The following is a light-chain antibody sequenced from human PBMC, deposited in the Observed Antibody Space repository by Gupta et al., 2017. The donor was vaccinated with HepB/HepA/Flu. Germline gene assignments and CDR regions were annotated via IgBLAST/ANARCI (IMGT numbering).Light chain of an antibody. CDR3: SSCTMSRTVI. CDR2: EVT. Sequence: QSALTHPPSVSASPGQSVTISCTGTSSDIGTYNRVSWYQQPPGTAPRLIIYEVTHRPPGVPDRFSGSKSGNTASLTISGLQAEDEADYYCSSCTMSRTVIFGGGTRLTVL. J-gene: IGLJ2*01. CDR1: SSDIGTYNR. V-gene: IGLV2-18*02.